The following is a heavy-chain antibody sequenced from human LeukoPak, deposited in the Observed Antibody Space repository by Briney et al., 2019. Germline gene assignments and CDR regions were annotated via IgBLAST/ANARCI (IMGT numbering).Heavy chain of an antibody. V-gene: IGHV4-39*01. CDR2: IYYSGST. CDR1: GGSISSSSYF. CDR3: ARRGQWLQDAFDI. D-gene: IGHD6-19*01. Sequence: SETLSLTCSASGGSISSSSYFWGWIRQPPGKGLEWIGNIYYSGSTNYNPSLNSRVTISVDKSKNQFSLKLRSVIVADTAVYYCARRGQWLQDAFDIWGQGTMVTVSS. J-gene: IGHJ3*02.